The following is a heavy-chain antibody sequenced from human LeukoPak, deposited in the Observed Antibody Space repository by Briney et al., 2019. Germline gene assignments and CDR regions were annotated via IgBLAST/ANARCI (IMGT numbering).Heavy chain of an antibody. Sequence: GGSLRLSCAASGFSFSDYAMTWVRQAPGKGLEWVPSTGDDTYYADSVKGRFTISRDDSKDTLFLQMNSLRVEDTAVYYCAKDAIYKNSVWDYFDYLGQGTLVTVSS. V-gene: IGHV3-23*01. CDR1: GFSFSDYA. CDR3: AKDAIYKNSVWDYFDY. J-gene: IGHJ4*02. CDR2: TGDDT. D-gene: IGHD5-24*01.